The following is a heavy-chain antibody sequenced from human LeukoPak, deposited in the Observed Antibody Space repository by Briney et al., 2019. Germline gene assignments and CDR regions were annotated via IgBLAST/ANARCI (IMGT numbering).Heavy chain of an antibody. CDR3: AKFETTVTTFGIYFDY. CDR1: GFTFSSYV. V-gene: IGHV3-23*01. CDR2: ISGSGGST. J-gene: IGHJ4*02. D-gene: IGHD4-11*01. Sequence: GGSLRLSCAASGFTFSSYVMSWVRQAPGKGLEWVSAISGSGGSTYYADSVKGRFTISRDNSKNTLYLQMNSLRAEDTAVYYCAKFETTVTTFGIYFDYWGQGTLVTVSS.